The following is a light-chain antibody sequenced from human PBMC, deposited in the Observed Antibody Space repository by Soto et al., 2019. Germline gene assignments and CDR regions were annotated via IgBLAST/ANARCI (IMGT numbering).Light chain of an antibody. Sequence: IQLTQSPSSLSASVGDRVTITCRASQGISSYLAWYQQISGKAPKLLIYAASTLQSEVPSRFTGSGSGTDFTLTISSLQPEDFATYYCQHLHSYPPTFGGGTKVEIK. CDR3: QHLHSYPPT. CDR2: AAS. J-gene: IGKJ4*01. CDR1: QGISSY. V-gene: IGKV1-9*01.